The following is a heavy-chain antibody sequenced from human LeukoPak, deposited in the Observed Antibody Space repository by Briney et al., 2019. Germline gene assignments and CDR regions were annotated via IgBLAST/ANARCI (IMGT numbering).Heavy chain of an antibody. CDR3: ARQRGDLRALNYFDY. D-gene: IGHD3-10*01. J-gene: IGHJ4*02. V-gene: IGHV4-39*01. Sequence: SETLSLTCTVSGGSISSSSYYWGWIRQPPGKGLEWIGSIYYSGSTYYNPSLKSRVTISVDTSKNQFSLKLNSVTAADTAVYYCARQRGDLRALNYFDYWGQGTLVTISS. CDR2: IYYSGST. CDR1: GGSISSSSYY.